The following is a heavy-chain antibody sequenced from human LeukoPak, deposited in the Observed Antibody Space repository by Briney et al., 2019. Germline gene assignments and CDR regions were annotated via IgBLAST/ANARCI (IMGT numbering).Heavy chain of an antibody. D-gene: IGHD2-2*02. CDR1: GGSISSYY. CDR3: ARGTKIGYCSSTSCYKAEDYYYYYYTDV. Sequence: PSETLSLTCTVSGGSISSYYWSWIRQPPGKGLEWIGYIYYSGSTNYNPSLKSRVTISVDTSKNQFSLKLSSVTAADTAVYYCARGTKIGYCSSTSCYKAEDYYYYYYTDVWGKGTTVTVSS. CDR2: IYYSGST. J-gene: IGHJ6*03. V-gene: IGHV4-59*01.